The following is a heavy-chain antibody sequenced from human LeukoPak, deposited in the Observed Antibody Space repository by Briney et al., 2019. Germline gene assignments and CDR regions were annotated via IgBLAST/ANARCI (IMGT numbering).Heavy chain of an antibody. CDR1: GFTVSSNY. Sequence: GGSLRLSCAASGFTVSSNYMSWVCQAPGKGLEWVSVIYSGGSTYYADSVKGRFTISRDNSKNTLCLQMNSLRAEDTAVYYCARDASFGDSSGYRAYWGQGTLVTVSS. V-gene: IGHV3-53*01. CDR3: ARDASFGDSSGYRAY. CDR2: IYSGGST. J-gene: IGHJ4*02. D-gene: IGHD3-22*01.